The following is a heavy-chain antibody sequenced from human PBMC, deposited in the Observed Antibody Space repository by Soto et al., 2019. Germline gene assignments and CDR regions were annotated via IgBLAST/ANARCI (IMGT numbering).Heavy chain of an antibody. D-gene: IGHD3-10*01. CDR3: AMDYYYGSGPTY. CDR2: ISAYNGNT. V-gene: IGHV1-18*01. CDR1: GYTFTSYG. J-gene: IGHJ4*02. Sequence: QVPLVQSGAEVKKPGASVKVSCKASGYTFTSYGISWVRQAPGQGLEWMGWISAYNGNTNYSQKLQGRVTMTTETSTSQAYMELRSLRSADTAVYYCAMDYYYGSGPTYWCKGTLVTVSS.